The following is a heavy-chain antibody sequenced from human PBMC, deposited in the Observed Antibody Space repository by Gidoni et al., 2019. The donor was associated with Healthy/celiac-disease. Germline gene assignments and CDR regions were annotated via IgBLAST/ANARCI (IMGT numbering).Heavy chain of an antibody. J-gene: IGHJ4*02. CDR1: GFTFSSYG. D-gene: IGHD2-21*01. CDR3: ARDLCGGDCFPYFDY. V-gene: IGHV3-33*01. Sequence: QVQLVESGGGVVQPGRSLRLSCAASGFTFSSYGMHWVRQAPGKGLGWVAVIWYDGSNKYYADSVKGRFTISRDNSKNTLYLQMNSLRAEDTAVYYCARDLCGGDCFPYFDYWGQGTLVTVSS. CDR2: IWYDGSNK.